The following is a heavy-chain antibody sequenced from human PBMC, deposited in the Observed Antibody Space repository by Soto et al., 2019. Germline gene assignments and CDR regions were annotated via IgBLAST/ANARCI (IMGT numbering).Heavy chain of an antibody. Sequence: EVQLVESGGGLIQPGGSLRLSCAASGFTVSSNYMSWVRQAPGKGLEWVSVIYSGGRTYYADSVKGRFTISRDNSKNTQYLQRHSLRAEDMAVYYCARDRSSVGSGSYGLDAFDIWGQGTMVTVSS. CDR1: GFTVSSNY. D-gene: IGHD3-10*01. CDR2: IYSGGRT. CDR3: ARDRSSVGSGSYGLDAFDI. J-gene: IGHJ3*02. V-gene: IGHV3-53*01.